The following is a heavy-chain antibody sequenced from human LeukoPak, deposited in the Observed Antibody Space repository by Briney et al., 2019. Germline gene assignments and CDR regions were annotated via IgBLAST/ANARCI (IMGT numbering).Heavy chain of an antibody. CDR1: GFTFSSYT. CDR2: ISYDGSNK. CDR3: ATAFICSSTSCYGFDI. Sequence: GGSLRLSCAASGFTFSSYTMHWVRQAPGKGLEWVAVISYDGSNKYYADSVKGRFTISRDNSKNTLYLQMNSLRAEDTAVYYCATAFICSSTSCYGFDIWGQGTMVTVSS. J-gene: IGHJ3*02. D-gene: IGHD2-2*01. V-gene: IGHV3-30-3*01.